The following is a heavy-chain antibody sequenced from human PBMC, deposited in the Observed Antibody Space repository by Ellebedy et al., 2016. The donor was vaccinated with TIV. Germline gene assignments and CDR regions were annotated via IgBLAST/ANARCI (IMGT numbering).Heavy chain of an antibody. Sequence: SETLSLTCTVSGYSISSDYYWGWIRQPPGTGLEWIGSVYHSGTTYYNPSLKTRVTISIDSSKNQFSLKLNSVTAADTAVYYCARGGTSGTHHCDYWGQGTLVTVSS. CDR1: GYSISSDYY. D-gene: IGHD3-10*01. J-gene: IGHJ4*02. CDR3: ARGGTSGTHHCDY. V-gene: IGHV4-38-2*02. CDR2: VYHSGTT.